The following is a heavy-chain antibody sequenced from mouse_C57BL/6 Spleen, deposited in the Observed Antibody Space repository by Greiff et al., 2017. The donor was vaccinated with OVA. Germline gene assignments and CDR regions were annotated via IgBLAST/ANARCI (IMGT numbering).Heavy chain of an antibody. J-gene: IGHJ4*01. D-gene: IGHD1-1*01. Sequence: EVKVVESGGDLVKPGGSLKLSCAASGFTFSSYGMSWVRQTPDKRLEWVATISSGGSYTYYPDSVKGRFTISRDNAKNTLYLQMSSLKSEDTAMYYCARLYGSFYAMDYWGQGTSVTVSS. CDR2: ISSGGSYT. CDR3: ARLYGSFYAMDY. CDR1: GFTFSSYG. V-gene: IGHV5-6*01.